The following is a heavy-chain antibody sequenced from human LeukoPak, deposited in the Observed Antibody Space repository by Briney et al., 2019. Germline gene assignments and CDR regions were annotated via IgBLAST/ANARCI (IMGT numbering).Heavy chain of an antibody. J-gene: IGHJ4*02. CDR3: AREHGQLWLLGY. V-gene: IGHV4-61*02. D-gene: IGHD5-18*01. CDR1: GGSISSGSYY. CDR2: IYTSGST. Sequence: TLSLTCTVSGGSISSGSYYWSWIRQPAGKGLEWIGRIYTSGSTNYTPSLKSRVTISEDTSKNQFSLKLSSVTAADTAVYYCAREHGQLWLLGYWGQGTLVTVSS.